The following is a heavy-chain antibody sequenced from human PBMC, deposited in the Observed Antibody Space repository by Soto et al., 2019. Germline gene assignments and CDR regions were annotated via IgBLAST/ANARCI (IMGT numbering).Heavy chain of an antibody. CDR2: IYHSGST. Sequence: SETLSLTCTVSGGSISSSSYYWGWIRHPPGKGLEWIGSIYHSGSTYYNPSLKSRVTISVDTSKNQFSLKLSSVTAADTAVYYCARSGSYYEGYYYYYGMDVWGQGTTVTLSS. CDR1: GGSISSSSYY. D-gene: IGHD1-26*01. CDR3: ARSGSYYEGYYYYYGMDV. V-gene: IGHV4-39*01. J-gene: IGHJ6*02.